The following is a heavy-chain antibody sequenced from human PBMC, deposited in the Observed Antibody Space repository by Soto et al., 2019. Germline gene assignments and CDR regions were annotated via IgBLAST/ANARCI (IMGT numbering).Heavy chain of an antibody. CDR1: GGSISSYY. CDR2: IYYSGST. D-gene: IGHD2-8*01. J-gene: IGHJ5*02. V-gene: IGHV4-59*01. Sequence: SETLSLTCTVSGGSISSYYWSWIRQPPGKGLEWIGYIYYSGSTNYNPSLKSRVTISVDTSKNQFSLKLSSVTAADTAVYYCARDGVNRGPWGWFDPWGQATLVTVSS. CDR3: ARDGVNRGPWGWFDP.